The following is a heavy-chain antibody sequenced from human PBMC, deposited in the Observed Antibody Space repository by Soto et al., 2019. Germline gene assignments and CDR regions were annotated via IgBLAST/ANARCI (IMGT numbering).Heavy chain of an antibody. Sequence: SLRLSCSASGFPFITYCIHLFLQAPVNWLEWVALMSFDANNKYYAYSVKGRFTVSIDNSRNTLYLQMNSLRAEDTAVYYCAKVAQGDPLIYDYVMDVWGKGTTVTVSS. CDR3: AKVAQGDPLIYDYVMDV. J-gene: IGHJ6*04. D-gene: IGHD2-21*02. CDR2: MSFDANNK. V-gene: IGHV3-30*18. CDR1: GFPFITYC.